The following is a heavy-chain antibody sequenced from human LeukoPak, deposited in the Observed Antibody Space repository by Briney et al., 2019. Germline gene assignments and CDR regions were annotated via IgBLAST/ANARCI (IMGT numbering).Heavy chain of an antibody. V-gene: IGHV1-8*02. CDR2: MNPNSGNT. J-gene: IGHJ4*02. CDR3: ARLPKYSRPLDY. CDR1: GYTFSSYD. D-gene: IGHD6-6*01. Sequence: ASVKVSCKASGYTFSSYDINWVRQATGQGLEWMGWMNPNSGNTAYTQKFQGRVTMSRDTSISTAYMELSSLRSEDTAVYYCARLPKYSRPLDYWGQGTLVTVSS.